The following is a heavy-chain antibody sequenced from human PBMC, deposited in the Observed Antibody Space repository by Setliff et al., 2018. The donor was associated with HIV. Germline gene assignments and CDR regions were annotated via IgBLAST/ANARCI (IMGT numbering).Heavy chain of an antibody. D-gene: IGHD5-18*01. V-gene: IGHV4-61*09. CDR1: GDSVSSGRYY. Sequence: SETLSLTCTVSGDSVSSGRYYWSWVRQPAGKGLEWIGHIHTSGSTNYNPSLKSRVTISLDTSKNQFSLKLSSVTAADTAVYYCVGQGTGYIYGYFDYWGQGTLVTVSS. CDR2: IHTSGST. CDR3: VGQGTGYIYGYFDY. J-gene: IGHJ4*02.